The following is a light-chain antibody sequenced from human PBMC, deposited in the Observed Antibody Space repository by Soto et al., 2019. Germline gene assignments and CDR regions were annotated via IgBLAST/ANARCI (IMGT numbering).Light chain of an antibody. V-gene: IGKV4-1*01. J-gene: IGKJ3*01. Sequence: DIVMTQSPDSLPVSLGERATINCKSSQSVFYSSKNKTYLAWYQQNPGQPPKLLIYWASTRESGVPDRFSGSGSGTDFTLTISSLQAEDVAVYYCQQYYSTPFTFGPGTKVDIK. CDR1: QSVFYSSKNKTY. CDR2: WAS. CDR3: QQYYSTPFT.